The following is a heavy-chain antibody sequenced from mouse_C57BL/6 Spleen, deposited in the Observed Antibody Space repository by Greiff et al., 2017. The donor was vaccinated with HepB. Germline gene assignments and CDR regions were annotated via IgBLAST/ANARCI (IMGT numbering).Heavy chain of an antibody. CDR3: ARCGTTVVPYFDY. Sequence: QVQLQQPGTELVKPGASVKLSCKASGYTFTSYWMHWVKQRPGQGLEWIGNNNPSNGGTNYNEKFKSKATLTVDKSSSTAYMQLSSLTSEDSAVYYCARCGTTVVPYFDYWGQGTTLTVSS. V-gene: IGHV1-53*01. D-gene: IGHD1-1*01. CDR2: NNPSNGGT. CDR1: GYTFTSYW. J-gene: IGHJ2*01.